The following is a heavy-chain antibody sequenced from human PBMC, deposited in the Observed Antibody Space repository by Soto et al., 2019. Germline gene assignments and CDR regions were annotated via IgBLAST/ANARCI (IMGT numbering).Heavy chain of an antibody. CDR2: IYYSGST. J-gene: IGHJ4*02. Sequence: SETLSLTCPVACCSIRSSRYYWSWIRQHPGKGLEWIGYIYYSGSTYYNPSLKSRVTISVDTSKNQFSLKLSSVTAADTAVYYCARSGYSYGPNPLLYWGQG. CDR1: CCSIRSSRYY. D-gene: IGHD5-18*01. CDR3: ARSGYSYGPNPLLY. V-gene: IGHV4-31*03.